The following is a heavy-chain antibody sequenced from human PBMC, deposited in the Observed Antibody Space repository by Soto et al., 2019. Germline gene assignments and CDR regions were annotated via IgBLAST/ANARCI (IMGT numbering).Heavy chain of an antibody. CDR1: GGSFTSNNW. CDR3: ARLDAGTSVDY. V-gene: IGHV4-4*02. Sequence: QVQLQESGPGLVKPSGTLSLTCAVSGGSFTSNNWWTWVRQPPGQGLEWIGEIYRTGSTNYNQSLRGRVTIPLDKSENQLYLKVTSLTAADAAVYYCARLDAGTSVDYWGQGMLVTVSS. J-gene: IGHJ4*02. CDR2: IYRTGST. D-gene: IGHD1-1*01.